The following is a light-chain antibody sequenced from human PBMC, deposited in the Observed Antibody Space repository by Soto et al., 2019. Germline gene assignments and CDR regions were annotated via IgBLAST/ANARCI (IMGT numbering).Light chain of an antibody. CDR3: HQTYTTPLYT. J-gene: IGKJ2*01. CDR1: TPTSPY. Sequence: DVQMTQSPFFLSTSVGAQFAIICGASTPTSPYLNWFQHKLGKAPKLLIRAASILQPGVPSRFSGSGSGTHFTLTISNLLPDDCATYFCHQTYTTPLYTFGQGTHLDI. CDR2: AAS. V-gene: IGKV1-39*01.